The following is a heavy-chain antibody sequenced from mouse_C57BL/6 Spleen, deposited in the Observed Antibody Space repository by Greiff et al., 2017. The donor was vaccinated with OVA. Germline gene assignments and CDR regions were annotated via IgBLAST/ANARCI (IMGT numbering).Heavy chain of an antibody. D-gene: IGHD2-4*01. J-gene: IGHJ3*01. CDR2: IYPGDGDT. V-gene: IGHV1-82*01. Sequence: VKLMESGPELVKPGASVKISCKASGYAFSSSWMNWVKQRPGKGLEWIGRIYPGDGDTNYNGKFKGKATLTADKSSSTAYMQLSSLTSEDSAVYFCASMDYDEAYWGQGTLVTVSA. CDR1: GYAFSSSW. CDR3: ASMDYDEAY.